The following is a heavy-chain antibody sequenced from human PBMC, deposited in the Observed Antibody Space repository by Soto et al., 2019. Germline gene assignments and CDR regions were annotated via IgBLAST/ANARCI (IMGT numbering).Heavy chain of an antibody. D-gene: IGHD2-2*02. Sequence: ASVKVSCKASGYTFTSYAMHWVRQAPGQGLAGMGWINAGNGNTKYSQKCQGRVSITRDTFPSTAYMELSSLRSEDTAVYYCSRELFRGDSSTSCYIPPGYWGQGTLVTVSS. J-gene: IGHJ4*02. CDR2: INAGNGNT. CDR3: SRELFRGDSSTSCYIPPGY. V-gene: IGHV1-3*01. CDR1: GYTFTSYA.